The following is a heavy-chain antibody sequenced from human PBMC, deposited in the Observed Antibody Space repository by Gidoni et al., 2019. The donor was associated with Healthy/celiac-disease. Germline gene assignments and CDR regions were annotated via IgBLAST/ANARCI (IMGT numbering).Heavy chain of an antibody. CDR3: AREWGGSSWYPGYFDY. D-gene: IGHD6-13*01. CDR2: INAGNGTT. J-gene: IGHJ4*02. V-gene: IGHV1-3*01. CDR1: GYTFTSYA. Sequence: QVQLVQSGAEVKKPGASVKGSCKASGYTFTSYAMHWVRQDTGQRLEWMGWINAGNGTTKYSQEFLGRVTITRDTSASTAYMELSSLRSEDTAVYYCAREWGGSSWYPGYFDYWGQGTLVTVSS.